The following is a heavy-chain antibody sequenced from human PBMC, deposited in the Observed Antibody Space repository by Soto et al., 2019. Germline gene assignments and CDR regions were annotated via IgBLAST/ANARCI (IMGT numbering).Heavy chain of an antibody. CDR2: LYHIGTT. Sequence: LSLTCTVSDSSIVTSYYWGWIRQPPGGGLECIGSLYHIGTTSYNPSFRSRATISVDTSKNQFFLQLTYLTAADTAVYYCARVGAMAPEFHFDYWGPGTLVTVSS. D-gene: IGHD6-19*01. CDR3: ARVGAMAPEFHFDY. J-gene: IGHJ4*01. V-gene: IGHV4-38-2*02. CDR1: DSSIVTSYY.